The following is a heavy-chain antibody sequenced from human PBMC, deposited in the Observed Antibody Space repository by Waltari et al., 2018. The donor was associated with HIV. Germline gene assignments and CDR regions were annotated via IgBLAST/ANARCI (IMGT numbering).Heavy chain of an antibody. Sequence: QVQLQESGPGLVKPSQTLSLTCTVSGDSISSGRFYWTWIRQPAGKGLEWIGRIYISGSTNYNPSRRSLISISLATSKNNFSLKLSSVTAADTAVYYCARVDREVGSEYFRHWGQGTLVIVSS. D-gene: IGHD1-26*01. CDR3: ARVDREVGSEYFRH. CDR1: GDSISSGRFY. J-gene: IGHJ1*01. V-gene: IGHV4-61*02. CDR2: IYISGST.